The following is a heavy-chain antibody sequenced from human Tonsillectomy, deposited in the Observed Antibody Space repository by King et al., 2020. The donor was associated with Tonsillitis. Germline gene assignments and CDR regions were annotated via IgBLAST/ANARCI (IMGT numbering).Heavy chain of an antibody. CDR1: GFTFTNYW. J-gene: IGHJ5*02. Sequence: VQLVESGGGLVQPGGSLRLSCAASGFTFTNYWMHWVRQAPGKGLVWVSRINGDGSSTSYADSVKGRFTISSDNANNTLYLQMNTLGAEDTAVDYCARVLVFWSGYLDWFDPWGQGTLVTVSS. CDR2: INGDGSST. D-gene: IGHD3/OR15-3a*01. CDR3: ARVLVFWSGYLDWFDP. V-gene: IGHV3-74*01.